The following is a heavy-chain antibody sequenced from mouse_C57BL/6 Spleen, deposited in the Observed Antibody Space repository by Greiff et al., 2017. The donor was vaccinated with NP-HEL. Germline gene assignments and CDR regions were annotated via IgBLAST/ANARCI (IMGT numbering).Heavy chain of an antibody. D-gene: IGHD2-10*01. CDR1: GYAFSSYW. CDR3: ARLPAYSYFDY. V-gene: IGHV1-80*01. CDR2: IYPGDGDT. J-gene: IGHJ2*01. Sequence: VQLQQSGAELVKPGASVKISCKASGYAFSSYWMNWVKQRPGKGLEWIGQIYPGDGDTNYNGKFKGKATLTADKSSSTAYMQLSSLTSEDSAVYFCARLPAYSYFDYWGQGTTLTVSS.